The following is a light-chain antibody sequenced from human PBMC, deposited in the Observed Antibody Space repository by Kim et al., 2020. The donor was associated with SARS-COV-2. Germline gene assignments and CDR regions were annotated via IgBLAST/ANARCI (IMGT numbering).Light chain of an antibody. CDR3: QQYGSSPLLT. CDR2: GAS. J-gene: IGKJ4*01. CDR1: QSVSSSY. V-gene: IGKV3-20*01. Sequence: EIVLTQSPGTLSLSPGERATLSCRASQSVSSSYLSWYQQKPGQAPRLLIYGASTRAAGIPDRFSGSESGTDFTLTISRLEPEDFAVYYCQQYGSSPLLTFGGGTKVEI.